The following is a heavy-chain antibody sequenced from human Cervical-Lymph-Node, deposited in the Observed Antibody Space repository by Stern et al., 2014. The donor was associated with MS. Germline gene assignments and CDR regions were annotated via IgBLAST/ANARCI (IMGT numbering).Heavy chain of an antibody. D-gene: IGHD1-26*01. CDR1: GDTFTRHA. J-gene: IGHJ4*02. Sequence: VQLVESGAAVKKPGSSVKVSCQTSGDTFTRHAINWVRQAPGPGLEWMGGIIPIFGTTNHAQKFRDRVTITADASTNTVYMELNSLTSEDTAVYFCARAGGSTVGYYVDYWGQGTLVTVSS. CDR3: ARAGGSTVGYYVDY. V-gene: IGHV1-69*01. CDR2: IIPIFGTT.